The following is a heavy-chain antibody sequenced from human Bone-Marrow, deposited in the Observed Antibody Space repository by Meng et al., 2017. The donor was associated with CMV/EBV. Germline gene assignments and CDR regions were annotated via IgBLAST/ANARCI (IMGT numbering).Heavy chain of an antibody. CDR2: IYHRGNT. Sequence: SETLSLTCTVSGHSISSGFFWGWIRQPPGKGLEWIGNIYHRGNTYYNSSLKSRVTISVDTSKNQFSLKLSSVTVADTAVYYCARVALAARPEGYYFDFCGQGTLVTVSS. J-gene: IGHJ4*02. V-gene: IGHV4-38-2*02. CDR1: GHSISSGFF. D-gene: IGHD6-6*01. CDR3: ARVALAARPEGYYFDF.